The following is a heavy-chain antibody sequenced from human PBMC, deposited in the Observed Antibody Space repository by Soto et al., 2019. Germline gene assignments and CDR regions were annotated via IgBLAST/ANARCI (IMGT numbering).Heavy chain of an antibody. J-gene: IGHJ4*02. CDR2: INPNGGST. CDR1: GYTFTSYY. D-gene: IGHD4-4*01. Sequence: GASVKVSCKASGYTFTSYYMHWVRQAPGQGLEWMGIINPNGGSTSNAQKFQGRVTMTRDTSTSTVYMELSSLTSEDTAVYYCARGRGLQCYRETSAGPTGNYFDFWGQGTLVTVSS. CDR3: ARGRGLQCYRETSAGPTGNYFDF. V-gene: IGHV1-46*01.